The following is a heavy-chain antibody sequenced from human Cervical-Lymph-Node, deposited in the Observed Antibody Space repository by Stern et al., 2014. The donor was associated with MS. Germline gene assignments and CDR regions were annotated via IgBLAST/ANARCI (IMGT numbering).Heavy chain of an antibody. CDR3: ALSSETSDRWYSLGYDL. V-gene: IGHV1-69*01. CDR1: GGTFSKFP. D-gene: IGHD6-13*01. J-gene: IGHJ5*02. Sequence: QVQLVESGAEVTKPGSSVRVSCKASGGTFSKFPSSWVRQAPGQGLEWMGGIFPVLGSPAYAGDSRGRVMITADVSTSTVYMELSSIRSDDTAVYYCALSSETSDRWYSLGYDLWGQGTLVTVSS. CDR2: IFPVLGSP.